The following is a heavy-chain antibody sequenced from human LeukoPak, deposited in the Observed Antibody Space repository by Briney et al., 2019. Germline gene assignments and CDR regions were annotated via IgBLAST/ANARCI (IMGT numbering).Heavy chain of an antibody. CDR3: ARGSSRDYYYMDV. J-gene: IGHJ6*03. Sequence: PSETLSLTCTVSGGSSTHYYYRWVRQPAGKGLEWIWRISTSGSTNYNPSLRSRVTISVDKSKNLFSLKLSSVTAADTAVYYCARGSSRDYYYMDVWGKGTTVTVSS. V-gene: IGHV4-4*07. CDR1: GGSSTHYY. CDR2: ISTSGST.